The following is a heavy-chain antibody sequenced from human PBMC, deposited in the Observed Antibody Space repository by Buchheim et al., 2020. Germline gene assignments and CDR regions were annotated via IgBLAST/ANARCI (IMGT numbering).Heavy chain of an antibody. CDR2: INSDGSST. CDR1: GFTFSSYW. CDR3: ARDPPSSIAALNRGMDV. Sequence: ERQLVESGGGLVQPGGSLRLSCAASGFTFSSYWMHWVRQAPGKGLVWVSRINSDGSSTSYADSVKGRFTISRDNANNTLYLQMNSLRAEDTAVYYCARDPPSSIAALNRGMDVWGQGTT. J-gene: IGHJ6*02. V-gene: IGHV3-74*01. D-gene: IGHD6-6*01.